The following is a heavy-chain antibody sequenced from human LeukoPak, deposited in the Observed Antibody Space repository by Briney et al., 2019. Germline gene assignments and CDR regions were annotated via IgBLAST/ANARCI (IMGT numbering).Heavy chain of an antibody. CDR1: GFTFSSYG. CDR2: IWYDGSGK. J-gene: IGHJ4*02. V-gene: IGHV3-33*01. CDR3: ARDGELVGSGTYYDY. Sequence: QSGGSLRLSCAASGFTFSSYGMHWVRQAPGKGLEWVAVIWYDGSGKYYADSVKGRFTISRDHSEKTLYLQINSLRAEDTAVYYCARDGELVGSGTYYDYWGQGTLVTVSS. D-gene: IGHD3-10*01.